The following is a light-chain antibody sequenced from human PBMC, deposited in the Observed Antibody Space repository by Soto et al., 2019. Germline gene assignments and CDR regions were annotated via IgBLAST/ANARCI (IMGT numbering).Light chain of an antibody. CDR2: EVS. V-gene: IGLV2-14*01. CDR3: SSYASSTTPVV. CDR1: SSDIGGYNY. Sequence: QSVLTQPASVSGSPGQSITISCTGTSSDIGGYNYVSWYQQHPSKAPKLMIYEVSNRPSGISNRFSGSKSGNTASLTISGLQAEDEADYYCSSYASSTTPVVFGGGTKLTVL. J-gene: IGLJ2*01.